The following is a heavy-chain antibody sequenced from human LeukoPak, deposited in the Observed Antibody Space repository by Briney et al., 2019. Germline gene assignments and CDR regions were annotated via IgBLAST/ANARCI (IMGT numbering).Heavy chain of an antibody. CDR1: GFTFSSYA. V-gene: IGHV3-23*01. J-gene: IGHJ4*02. D-gene: IGHD3-10*01. Sequence: GGSLRLSCAASGFTFSSYAMSWVRQAPGKGLEWVSAISGSGGSTYYADSVKGRFTISRDNSKNTLYLQMNSLRAEGTAVYYCAKGRAMVRGVTPPYYFDYWGQGTLVTVSS. CDR2: ISGSGGST. CDR3: AKGRAMVRGVTPPYYFDY.